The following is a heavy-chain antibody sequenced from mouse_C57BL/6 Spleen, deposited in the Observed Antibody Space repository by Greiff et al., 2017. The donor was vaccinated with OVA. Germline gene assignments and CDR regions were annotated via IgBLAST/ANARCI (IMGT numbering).Heavy chain of an antibody. CDR2: ISYDGSN. Sequence: EVKLMESGPGLVKPSQSLSLTCSVTGYSITSGYYWNWIRQFPGNKLEWMGYISYDGSNNYNPSLKNRISITRDTSKNQFFLTLNSVTTEDTATYYCARAGYYGSIAWFAYWGQGTLVTVSA. CDR3: ARAGYYGSIAWFAY. CDR1: GYSITSGYY. V-gene: IGHV3-6*01. D-gene: IGHD1-1*01. J-gene: IGHJ3*01.